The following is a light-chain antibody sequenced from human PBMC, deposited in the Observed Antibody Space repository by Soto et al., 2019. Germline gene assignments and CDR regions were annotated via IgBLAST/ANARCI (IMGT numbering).Light chain of an antibody. CDR2: GAT. CDR3: QQYSSSPIT. Sequence: ERVMTQSPATLAVSPGARATFSCRASLTVNGDLAWYQQRPGQPPRLLIFGATSRATGIPDRFSGGGSGTDFSLTISRLDPEDFAVYYCQQYSSSPITFGQGTRLEIK. V-gene: IGKV3-20*01. CDR1: LTVNGD. J-gene: IGKJ5*01.